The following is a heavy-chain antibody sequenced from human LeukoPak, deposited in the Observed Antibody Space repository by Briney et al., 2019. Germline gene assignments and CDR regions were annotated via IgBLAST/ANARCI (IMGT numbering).Heavy chain of an antibody. CDR3: ARDRPVVYDAFDI. CDR2: IYYSGST. CDR1: GGSISSYY. V-gene: IGHV4-59*12. Sequence: SETLSLTCTVSGGSISSYYWSWIRQPPGKGLEWIGYIYYSGSTYYNPSLKSRVTISVDTSKNQFSLKLSSVTAADTAVYYCARDRPVVYDAFDIWGQGTMVTVSS. J-gene: IGHJ3*02. D-gene: IGHD3-22*01.